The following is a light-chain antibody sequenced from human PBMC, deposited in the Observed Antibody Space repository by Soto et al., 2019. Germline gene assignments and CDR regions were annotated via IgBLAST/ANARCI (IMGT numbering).Light chain of an antibody. Sequence: QSALTQPASVSGSPXQSITISCTGTSSDVGGYNYVSWYQQHPGKAPKLMIYEVSNRPSGVSNRFSGSKSGNTASLTISGLQAEDEADYYCSSYTSSSIDYVFGTGTKLTVL. CDR3: SSYTSSSIDYV. J-gene: IGLJ1*01. V-gene: IGLV2-14*01. CDR2: EVS. CDR1: SSDVGGYNY.